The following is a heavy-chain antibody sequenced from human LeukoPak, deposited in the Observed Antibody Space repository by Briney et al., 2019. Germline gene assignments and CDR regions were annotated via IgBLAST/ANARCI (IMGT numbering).Heavy chain of an antibody. V-gene: IGHV3-30*18. J-gene: IGHJ4*02. D-gene: IGHD3-3*01. Sequence: GGSLRLSCAASGFTFSSYGMHWVRQAPGKGLEWVAVISYDGSNKYYADSVKGRFTISRDNSKNTLYLQMNSLRAEDAAVYYCAKDEDFWSGYSFDYWGQGTLVTVSS. CDR1: GFTFSSYG. CDR2: ISYDGSNK. CDR3: AKDEDFWSGYSFDY.